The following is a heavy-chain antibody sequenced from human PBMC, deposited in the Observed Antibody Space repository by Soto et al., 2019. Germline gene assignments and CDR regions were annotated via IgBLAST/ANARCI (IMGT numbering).Heavy chain of an antibody. CDR2: IDPSDSYT. CDR1: GYSFTSYW. V-gene: IGHV5-10-1*01. J-gene: IGHJ3*02. CDR3: ARLRKYYDSSGYYPDAFDI. D-gene: IGHD3-22*01. Sequence: GGSLKISCKGSGYSFTSYWISWVRQMPGKGLEWMGRIDPSDSYTNYSPSFQGHVTISADKSISTAYLQWSSLKASDTAMYYCARLRKYYDSSGYYPDAFDIWGQGTMVTVSS.